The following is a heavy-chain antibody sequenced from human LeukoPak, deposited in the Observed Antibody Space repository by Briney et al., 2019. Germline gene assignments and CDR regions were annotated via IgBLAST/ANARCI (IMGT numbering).Heavy chain of an antibody. Sequence: ASVKVSCKASGYTFTGYYMHWVRQAPGQGLEWMGWINPNSGGTNYAQKFQGWVTMTRDTSISTACMELSRLRSDDTAVYYCARGMFRYYYDSSGYLYDAFDIWGQGTMVTVSS. J-gene: IGHJ3*02. D-gene: IGHD3-22*01. CDR1: GYTFTGYY. CDR2: INPNSGGT. CDR3: ARGMFRYYYDSSGYLYDAFDI. V-gene: IGHV1-2*04.